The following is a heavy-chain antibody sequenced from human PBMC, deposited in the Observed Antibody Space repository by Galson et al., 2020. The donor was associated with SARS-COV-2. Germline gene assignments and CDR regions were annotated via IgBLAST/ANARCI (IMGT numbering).Heavy chain of an antibody. D-gene: IGHD6-19*01. Sequence: ASETLSLTCTVSGGSTSSSSYYWGWIRQPPGKGLEWIGSIYYSGSTYYNPSLKSRVTISVDTSKNQFSLKLSSVTAADTAVYYCAGTGGYSSGWTVWGQGTLVTVSS. CDR1: GGSTSSSSYY. V-gene: IGHV4-39*01. CDR3: AGTGGYSSGWTV. J-gene: IGHJ4*02. CDR2: IYYSGST.